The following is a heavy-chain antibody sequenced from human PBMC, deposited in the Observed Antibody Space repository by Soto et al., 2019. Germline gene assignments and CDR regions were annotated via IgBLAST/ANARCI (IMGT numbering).Heavy chain of an antibody. D-gene: IGHD1-1*01. Sequence: QVQLVESGGGVVQPGRSLRLSCAASGFTFSSYGMHWVRQAPGKGLEWVAVIWYDGSNKYYADSVKGRFTISRDNSKNTLYLQTSSLRAEDTAVYYCARDGGTTIYGMDVWGQGTTVTVSS. CDR1: GFTFSSYG. CDR3: ARDGGTTIYGMDV. CDR2: IWYDGSNK. V-gene: IGHV3-33*01. J-gene: IGHJ6*02.